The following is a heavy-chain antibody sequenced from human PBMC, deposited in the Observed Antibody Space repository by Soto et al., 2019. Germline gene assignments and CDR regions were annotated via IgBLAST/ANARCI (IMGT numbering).Heavy chain of an antibody. CDR3: ARVLSTSPGDYYYYYIDV. CDR1: GFTFSSYS. Sequence: EVQLVESGGGLVKPGGSLRLSCAASGFTFSSYSMNWVRQAPGKGLEWVSSISSSSSYIYYADSVKGRFTISRDNAKNSLYLQMNSLRDEDTAVYYCARVLSTSPGDYYYYYIDVWGKGTTVTVSS. J-gene: IGHJ6*03. CDR2: ISSSSSYI. V-gene: IGHV3-21*01.